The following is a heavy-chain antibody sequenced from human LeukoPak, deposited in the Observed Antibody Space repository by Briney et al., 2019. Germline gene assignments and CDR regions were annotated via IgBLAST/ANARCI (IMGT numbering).Heavy chain of an antibody. J-gene: IGHJ2*01. CDR3: VKAGSDIYFDL. CDR1: GFTFSSYG. CDR2: ISYDGSNK. V-gene: IGHV3-30*18. D-gene: IGHD3-9*01. Sequence: GGALRLSCAASGFTFSSYGVHWVRQAPGKGLEWVAVISYDGSNKYYADSVKGRFTISRDNAKNSLYLQVIGLRVEDTAVYYCVKAGSDIYFDLWGRGALVTVSS.